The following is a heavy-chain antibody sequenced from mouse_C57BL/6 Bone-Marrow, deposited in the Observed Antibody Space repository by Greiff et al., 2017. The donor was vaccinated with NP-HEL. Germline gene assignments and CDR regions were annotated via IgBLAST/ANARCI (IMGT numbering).Heavy chain of an antibody. V-gene: IGHV1-15*01. CDR1: GYTFTDYE. CDR3: TRSPLVTAVVATDWFAY. D-gene: IGHD1-1*01. CDR2: IDPETGGT. Sequence: QVQLQQSGAELVRPGASVTLSCKASGYTFTDYEMHWVKQTPVHGLEWIGAIDPETGGTAYNQKFKGKAILTADKSSSTAYMELRSLTSEDSAVYYCTRSPLVTAVVATDWFAYWGQGTLVTVSA. J-gene: IGHJ3*01.